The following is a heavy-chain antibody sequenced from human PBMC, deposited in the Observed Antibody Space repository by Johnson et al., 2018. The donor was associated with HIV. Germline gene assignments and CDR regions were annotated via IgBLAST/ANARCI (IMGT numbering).Heavy chain of an antibody. V-gene: IGHV3-30-3*02. CDR3: AKSLDGATAQDAFDI. CDR2: ISYDGSNK. Sequence: QVQLVESGGGVVQPGRSLRLSCAASGFTFSSYAMHWVRQAPGKGLEWVAVISYDGSNKYYPNSLKGRFTISRDNSKNTLYLQMNSLRAEDTAVYYCAKSLDGATAQDAFDIWGQGTMVTVSS. CDR1: GFTFSSYA. J-gene: IGHJ3*02. D-gene: IGHD1-26*01.